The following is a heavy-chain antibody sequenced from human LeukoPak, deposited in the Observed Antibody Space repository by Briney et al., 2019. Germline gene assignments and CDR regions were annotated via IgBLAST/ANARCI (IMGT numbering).Heavy chain of an antibody. CDR2: IRYDGSNK. D-gene: IGHD3-10*01. J-gene: IGHJ4*02. CDR1: GFTFSSYG. V-gene: IGHV3-30*02. Sequence: GGSLRLSCAASGFTFSSYGMHWVRQAPGKGLEWVAFIRYDGSNKYYADSVKGRFTISRDNSKNTLYLQMNSLRAEDTAVYYCAKDRYGSGSYSTFDYWGQGTLVTVSS. CDR3: AKDRYGSGSYSTFDY.